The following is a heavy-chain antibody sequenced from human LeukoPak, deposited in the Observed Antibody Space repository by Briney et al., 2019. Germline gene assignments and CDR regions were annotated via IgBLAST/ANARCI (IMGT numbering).Heavy chain of an antibody. CDR1: GFTFDDYA. Sequence: GGSLRLSCAASGFTFDDYAMHWVRQAPGKGLEWASGISWNSGSIGYADSVKGRFTISRDNAKNSLYLQMNSLRAEDTALYYCAKDNYYDSTGNDAFDIWGQGAMVTVST. CDR3: AKDNYYDSTGNDAFDI. V-gene: IGHV3-9*01. CDR2: ISWNSGSI. D-gene: IGHD3-22*01. J-gene: IGHJ3*02.